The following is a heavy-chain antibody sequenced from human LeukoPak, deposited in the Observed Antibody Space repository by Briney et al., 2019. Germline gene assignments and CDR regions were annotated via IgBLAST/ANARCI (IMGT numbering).Heavy chain of an antibody. D-gene: IGHD3-10*01. Sequence: GGSLRLSCAASGFTFSSYAMSWVRQAPGKGLEWVSAISGSGGSTYYADSVKGRFTIFRDNAKNTLYLQMDSLRAEDTAVYYCARSGDKNVMGGQGTLVTVSS. CDR1: GFTFSSYA. CDR3: ARSGDKNVM. J-gene: IGHJ4*02. CDR2: ISGSGGST. V-gene: IGHV3-23*01.